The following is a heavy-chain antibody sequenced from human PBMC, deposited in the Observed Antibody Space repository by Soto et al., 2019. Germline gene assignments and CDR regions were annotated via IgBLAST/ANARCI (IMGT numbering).Heavy chain of an antibody. CDR1: GGSTSSSSYY. V-gene: IGHV4-39*07. CDR3: ARYGSGECNRGSCYSPFDY. D-gene: IGHD2-15*01. J-gene: IGHJ4*02. CDR2: IYYSGST. Sequence: SETLSLTCTVSGGSTSSSSYYWGWIRQPPGKGLEWIGSIYYSGSTNYNPSLKSRVTISVDTSKNQFSLKLSSVTAADAAVYYCARYGSGECNRGSCYSPFDYWGQGTLVTVSS.